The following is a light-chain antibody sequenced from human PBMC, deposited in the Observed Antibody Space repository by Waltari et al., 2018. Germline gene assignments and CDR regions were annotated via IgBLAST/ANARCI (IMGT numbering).Light chain of an antibody. CDR3: QQADRLPLT. CDR1: QDIPSW. Sequence: DIQMTQSPTSVSASVGDRVTITCRASQDIPSWLAWYQQKPGKAPKLLISAASGLESGVPSRFSGRGSGTDFTLTISSLQPEDFATYYCQQADRLPLTFGGGTKVEIK. J-gene: IGKJ4*01. V-gene: IGKV1-12*01. CDR2: AAS.